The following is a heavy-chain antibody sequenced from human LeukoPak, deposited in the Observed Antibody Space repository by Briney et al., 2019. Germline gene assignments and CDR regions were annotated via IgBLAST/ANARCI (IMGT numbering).Heavy chain of an antibody. D-gene: IGHD5/OR15-5a*01. CDR3: ARETKDIYSPSWGLYDTYYYIDA. J-gene: IGHJ6*03. CDR1: SGSMNSGLYY. Sequence: SQTLSLTCTASSGSMNSGLYYWTWIRQPAGKGLEWIGRISNSGSTTYNPSLMSRGTITLDTSKNSFSLKVTSVTGADTAVYYCARETKDIYSPSWGLYDTYYYIDAWGSGTTVTVSS. V-gene: IGHV4-61*02. CDR2: ISNSGST.